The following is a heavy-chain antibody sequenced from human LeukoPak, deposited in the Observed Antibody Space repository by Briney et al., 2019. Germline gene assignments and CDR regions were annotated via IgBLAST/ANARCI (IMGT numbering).Heavy chain of an antibody. CDR2: INHSGST. D-gene: IGHD1-7*01. CDR1: GGSFSGYY. V-gene: IGHV4-34*01. Sequence: SETLSLTCAVYGGSFSGYYWSWIRQPPGKGLEWIGEINHSGSTNYNPSLKSRVTISVDTSTTQFSPKLSSVTAADTAVYYCAREVDVGYNWNFNWFDPWGQGTLVTVSS. J-gene: IGHJ5*02. CDR3: AREVDVGYNWNFNWFDP.